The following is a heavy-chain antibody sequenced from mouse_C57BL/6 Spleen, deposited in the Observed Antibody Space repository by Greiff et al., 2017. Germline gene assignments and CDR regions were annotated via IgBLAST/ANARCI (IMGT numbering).Heavy chain of an antibody. J-gene: IGHJ2*01. V-gene: IGHV7-3*01. CDR2: IRNKANGYTT. CDR3: ARSYDYDGDYFDY. Sequence: DVKLVESGGGLVQPGGSLSLSCAASGFTFTDYYMSWVRQPPGKALEWLGFIRNKANGYTTEYSASVKGRFTISRDNSQSILYLQMNTLRAEDTAPYYCARSYDYDGDYFDYWGQGTTLTVSS. CDR1: GFTFTDYY. D-gene: IGHD2-4*01.